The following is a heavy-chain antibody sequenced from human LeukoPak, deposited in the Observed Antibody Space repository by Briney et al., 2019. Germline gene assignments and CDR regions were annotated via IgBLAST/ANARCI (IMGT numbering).Heavy chain of an antibody. CDR2: IKQDGREK. CDR3: GKEHYYYDSTGPIDY. J-gene: IGHJ4*02. CDR1: GFTFSSYW. V-gene: IGHV3-7*03. D-gene: IGHD3-22*01. Sequence: PGGSLRLSCAASGFTFSSYWMSWVRQAPGKGLEWVANIKQDGREKYYVDSVKGRFTISRDNAKNSLYLQMNSLRTEDTALYYCGKEHYYYDSTGPIDYWGQGTLVTVSS.